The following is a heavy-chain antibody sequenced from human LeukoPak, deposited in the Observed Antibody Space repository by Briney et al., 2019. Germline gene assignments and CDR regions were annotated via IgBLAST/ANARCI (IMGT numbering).Heavy chain of an antibody. CDR2: FDPEDGET. D-gene: IGHD3-16*02. CDR3: ATSTYVWGSYRFDY. V-gene: IGHV1-24*01. J-gene: IGHJ4*02. Sequence: GASVKVSCKVSGYTLTELSMHWVRQAPGKGLEWMGGFDPEDGETIYAQKFQGRVTMTEDTSTDTAYMELSILRSEDTAVYYCATSTYVWGSYRFDYWGQGTLVTVSS. CDR1: GYTLTELS.